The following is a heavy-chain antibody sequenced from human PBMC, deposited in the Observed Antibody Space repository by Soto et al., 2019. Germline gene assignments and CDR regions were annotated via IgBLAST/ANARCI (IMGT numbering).Heavy chain of an antibody. J-gene: IGHJ5*02. D-gene: IGHD2-15*01. Sequence: GGSLRLSCAASGLTFNRYWMHWVRHAPGKGLVWVSHINTDGSNTNYADSVKGRFTISRDNAKSTLFLQMNSLRDEDTAVYYCAREFCSGGNCYTYYFDPWGQGIPVTSPQ. V-gene: IGHV3-74*01. CDR3: AREFCSGGNCYTYYFDP. CDR1: GLTFNRYW. CDR2: INTDGSNT.